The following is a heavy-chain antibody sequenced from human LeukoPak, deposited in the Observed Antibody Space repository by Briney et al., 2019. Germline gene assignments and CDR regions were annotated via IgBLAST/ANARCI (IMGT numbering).Heavy chain of an antibody. CDR1: GFTFSSYS. CDR3: ARVFSRGSSGNDY. J-gene: IGHJ4*02. D-gene: IGHD3-22*01. V-gene: IGHV3-21*04. Sequence: GGSLRLSCAASGFTFSSYSMNWVRQAPGKGLEWVSSISSSSSYIYYADSVKGRFTISRDNAKNSLYLQMNSLRAEDTAVYYCARVFSRGSSGNDYWGQGTLVTVSS. CDR2: ISSSSSYI.